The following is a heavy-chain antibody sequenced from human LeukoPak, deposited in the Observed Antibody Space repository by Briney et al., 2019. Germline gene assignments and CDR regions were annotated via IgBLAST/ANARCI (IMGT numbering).Heavy chain of an antibody. CDR2: ISGSGGST. V-gene: IGHV3-23*01. CDR3: AKDLRGGDCYPVDY. D-gene: IGHD2-21*02. Sequence: GGSLRLSCAASGFTFSSYAMSWVRQAPGKGLEWVPAISGSGGSTYYADSVKGRFTISRDNSKNTLYLQMNSLRAEDTAVYYCAKDLRGGDCYPVDYWGQGTLVTVSS. CDR1: GFTFSSYA. J-gene: IGHJ4*02.